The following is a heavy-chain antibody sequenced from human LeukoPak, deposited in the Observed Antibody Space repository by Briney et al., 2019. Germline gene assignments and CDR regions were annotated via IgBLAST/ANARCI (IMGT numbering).Heavy chain of an antibody. J-gene: IGHJ4*02. D-gene: IGHD3-10*01. CDR2: ISYDGSNK. CDR3: AKGEYYGSGSSFDY. V-gene: IGHV3-30*18. Sequence: GGSLRLSCVGPGFTFSSYGMHWVRQAPGKGLEWVAVISYDGSNKYYADSVKGRFTVSRDNSKNTLYLQMNSLRAEDTAVYYCAKGEYYGSGSSFDYWGQGTLVTVSS. CDR1: GFTFSSYG.